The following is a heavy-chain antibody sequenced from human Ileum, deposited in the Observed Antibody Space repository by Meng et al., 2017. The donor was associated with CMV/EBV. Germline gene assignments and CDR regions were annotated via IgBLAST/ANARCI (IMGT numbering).Heavy chain of an antibody. Sequence: GSLRLSCIVSGYSISSGYYWGWIRQPPGKGLEWIGSIHHSGSTYYNPSLKSRVTMSVDTSKNQFSLKLTSVTAADTAMYYCARGIFCSGGSCYSSGRYFDCWGQGTLVTVSS. CDR1: GYSISSGYY. J-gene: IGHJ4*02. D-gene: IGHD2-15*01. V-gene: IGHV4-38-2*02. CDR3: ARGIFCSGGSCYSSGRYFDC. CDR2: IHHSGST.